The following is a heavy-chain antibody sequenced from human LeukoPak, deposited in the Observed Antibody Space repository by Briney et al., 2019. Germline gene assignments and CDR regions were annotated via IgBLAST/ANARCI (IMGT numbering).Heavy chain of an antibody. CDR2: INHSGST. CDR3: AREERREPSSFDY. Sequence: SETLSLTCAVYGGSFSGYYWSWIRQPPGKGLEWIGEINHSGSTNYNPSLKSRVTISVDTSKNQFSLKLSSVTAADTAVYYCAREERREPSSFDYWGQGTLATVSS. CDR1: GGSFSGYY. D-gene: IGHD1-26*01. J-gene: IGHJ4*02. V-gene: IGHV4-34*01.